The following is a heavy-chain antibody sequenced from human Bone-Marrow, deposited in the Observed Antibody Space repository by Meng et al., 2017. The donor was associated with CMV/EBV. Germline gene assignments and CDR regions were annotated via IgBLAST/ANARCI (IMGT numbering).Heavy chain of an antibody. D-gene: IGHD6-6*01. V-gene: IGHV4-39*07. CDR3: ARSPEIAAQDACDI. J-gene: IGHJ3*02. CDR1: GGSISSSSYY. Sequence: SETLSLTCTVSGGSISSSSYYWGWIRQPPGKGLEWIGSIYYSGSTYYNPSLKSRVTISVDTSKNQFSLKLSSVTAADTAVYYCARSPEIAAQDACDIWGQGTMVTVSS. CDR2: IYYSGST.